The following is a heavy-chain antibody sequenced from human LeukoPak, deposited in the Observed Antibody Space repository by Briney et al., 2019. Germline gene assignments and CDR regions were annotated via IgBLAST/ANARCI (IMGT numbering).Heavy chain of an antibody. Sequence: SETLSLTCTVSGGSISSSFYYWGWIRQPPGKGLEWIGSIYYSGNTYYNPSPKSRVTISVDTSKNHFSLHVRSVTAADTAVYYCARVKRASSVTIFGVVPDYWGQGTLVTVSS. V-gene: IGHV4-39*02. D-gene: IGHD3-3*01. CDR1: GGSISSSFYY. J-gene: IGHJ4*02. CDR2: IYYSGNT. CDR3: ARVKRASSVTIFGVVPDY.